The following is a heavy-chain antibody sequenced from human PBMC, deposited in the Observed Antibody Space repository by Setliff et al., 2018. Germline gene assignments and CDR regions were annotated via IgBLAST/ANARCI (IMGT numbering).Heavy chain of an antibody. Sequence: SETLSLTCTVSGGSTSSGVYYWAWIRQPPGKGLEWIGRIYYRGDTYYNASLKSRLTLSVDTSKNQVSLNLRSVTAADTAVYYCARTGTCRYFDYWGQGTQVTVSS. CDR1: GGSTSSGVYY. J-gene: IGHJ4*02. D-gene: IGHD1-1*01. V-gene: IGHV4-39*01. CDR2: IYYRGDT. CDR3: ARTGTCRYFDY.